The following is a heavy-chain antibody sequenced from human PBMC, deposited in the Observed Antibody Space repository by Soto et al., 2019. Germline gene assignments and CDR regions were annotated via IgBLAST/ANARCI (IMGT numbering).Heavy chain of an antibody. CDR1: GFTFSSYW. Sequence: GGSLRLSCAASGFTFSSYWMSWVRQAPGKGLEWVANIKQDGSEKYYVDSVKGRFTIYRDNAKNSLYLQMNSLRAEDTAVYYCARNSIFGVVIIKGDAFDIWGQGTMVTVSS. J-gene: IGHJ3*02. V-gene: IGHV3-7*01. D-gene: IGHD3-3*01. CDR2: IKQDGSEK. CDR3: ARNSIFGVVIIKGDAFDI.